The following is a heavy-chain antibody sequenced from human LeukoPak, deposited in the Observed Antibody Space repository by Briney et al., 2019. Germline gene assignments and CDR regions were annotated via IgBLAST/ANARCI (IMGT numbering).Heavy chain of an antibody. CDR3: ARGGARVLLWFGESDDAFDI. CDR1: GFTFSSYS. V-gene: IGHV3-21*01. D-gene: IGHD3-10*01. Sequence: GGSLRLSCAASGFTFSSYSMNWVRQAPGKGLEWVSSISSSSSYIYYADSVKGRFTISRGNAKNSLYLQMNSLRAEDAAVYYCARGGARVLLWFGESDDAFDIWGQGTMVTVSS. CDR2: ISSSSSYI. J-gene: IGHJ3*02.